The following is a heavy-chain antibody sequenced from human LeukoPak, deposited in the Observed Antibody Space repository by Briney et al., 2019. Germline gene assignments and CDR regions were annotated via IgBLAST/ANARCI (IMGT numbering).Heavy chain of an antibody. CDR1: GGSISSSNW. CDR3: ASNGSVRGFDP. D-gene: IGHD5-24*01. Sequence: SETLSLTCAVPGGSISSSNWWSWVRQPPGKGLEWIGEIYHSGSTNYNPSLKSRVTISVDKSKNQFSLKLSSVTAADTAVYYCASNGSVRGFDPWGQGTLVTVSS. CDR2: IYHSGST. J-gene: IGHJ5*02. V-gene: IGHV4-4*02.